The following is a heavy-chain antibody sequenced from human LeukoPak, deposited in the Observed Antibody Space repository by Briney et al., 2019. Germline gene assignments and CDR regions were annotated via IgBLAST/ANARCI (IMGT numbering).Heavy chain of an antibody. Sequence: PSETLSLTCTVSGGSISSDNYYWGWIRQPPAKGLEWIGRIYTSGSTNYNPSLKSRVTMSVDTSKNQFSLKLSSVTAADTAVYYCASSHSSTTGTTWFGYWGQGTLVTVSS. D-gene: IGHD1-1*01. CDR3: ASSHSSTTGTTWFGY. CDR1: GGSISSDNYY. J-gene: IGHJ4*02. CDR2: IYTSGST. V-gene: IGHV4-61*02.